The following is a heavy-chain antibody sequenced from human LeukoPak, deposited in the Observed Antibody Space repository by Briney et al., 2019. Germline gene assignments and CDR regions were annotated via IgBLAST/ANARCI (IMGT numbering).Heavy chain of an antibody. CDR2: IRYDGSNK. CDR3: AKTYSSSRRQYYFDY. V-gene: IGHV3-30*02. CDR1: GFTFSSYG. Sequence: GGPLRLSCAASGFTFSSYGMHWVRQAPGKGLEWVAFIRYDGSNKYYADSVKGRFTISRDNSKNTLYLQMNSLRAEDTAVYYCAKTYSSSRRQYYFDYWGQGTLVTVSS. D-gene: IGHD6-13*01. J-gene: IGHJ4*02.